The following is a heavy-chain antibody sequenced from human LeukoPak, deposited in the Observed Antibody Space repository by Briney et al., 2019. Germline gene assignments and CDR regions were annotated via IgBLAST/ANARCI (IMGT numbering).Heavy chain of an antibody. Sequence: SETLSLTCAIHGVPFSNYCWSWIRQSPGRELEWIVGIDHDGDATHNPSLRSRIGTAIDTSKNQFSLRLNSVTAADTAVYYCARAEKVERATLTFNWVRPERRYYSGLDVWGQGSAVIVSS. CDR3: ARAEKVERATLTFNWVRPERRYYSGLDV. D-gene: IGHD1-14*01. V-gene: IGHV4-34*01. J-gene: IGHJ6*02. CDR1: GVPFSNYC. CDR2: IDHDGDA.